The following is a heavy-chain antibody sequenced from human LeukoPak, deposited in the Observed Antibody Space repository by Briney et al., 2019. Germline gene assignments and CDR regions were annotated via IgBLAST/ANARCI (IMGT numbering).Heavy chain of an antibody. CDR1: GFTFSSSA. D-gene: IGHD6-13*01. V-gene: IGHV3-23*01. J-gene: IGHJ4*02. CDR3: AKGRSPRAAGTDYFDY. CDR2: ISGSGGST. Sequence: GGSLRLSCAASGFTFSSSAMSWVRQAPGKGLEWVSAISGSGGSTYYADSVKGRFTISRDNSKNTLYLQMNSLRAEDTAVYYCAKGRSPRAAGTDYFDYWGQGTLVTVSS.